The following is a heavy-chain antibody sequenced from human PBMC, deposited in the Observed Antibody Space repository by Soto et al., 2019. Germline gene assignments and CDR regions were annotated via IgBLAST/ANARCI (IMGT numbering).Heavy chain of an antibody. Sequence: QVQLQQWGAGLLKPSETLSLTCAVYGGSFSGYYWSWIRHPPGKGLEWIGEINHSGRTNYNPCLKSRVTISVDTSKNQFSLKLSSVTAADTAVYYCARAQSGSYSKTFDYWGQGTLVTVSS. V-gene: IGHV4-34*01. CDR2: INHSGRT. CDR1: GGSFSGYY. D-gene: IGHD1-26*01. J-gene: IGHJ4*02. CDR3: ARAQSGSYSKTFDY.